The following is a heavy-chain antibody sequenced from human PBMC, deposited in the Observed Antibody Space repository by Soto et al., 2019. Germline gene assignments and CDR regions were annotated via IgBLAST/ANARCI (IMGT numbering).Heavy chain of an antibody. J-gene: IGHJ4*02. CDR1: GFTFSSYA. Sequence: EVQLLESGGGLVQPGGSLRLSCAASGFTFSSYAMSWVRQAPGKGLEWVSAISGSGDSTYYADSVKGRFTISRDNSKNSLYLQMNSLRAGDTAVYYCATSSYSSGWYSVYWGQGTLVTVSS. CDR2: ISGSGDST. D-gene: IGHD6-19*01. CDR3: ATSSYSSGWYSVY. V-gene: IGHV3-23*01.